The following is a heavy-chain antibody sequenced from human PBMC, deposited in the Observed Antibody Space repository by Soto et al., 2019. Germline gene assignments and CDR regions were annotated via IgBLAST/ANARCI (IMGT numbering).Heavy chain of an antibody. CDR1: GFTFSSYG. Sequence: QVQLVESGGGVVQPGRSLRLSCAASGFTFSSYGMHWVRQAPGKGLEWVAVIWYDGSNKYYADSVKGRFTISRDNSKNTLYLQMNSLRAEETAVDYCARDPRGTGGCLYYFDYWGPGTLVTVSS. J-gene: IGHJ4*02. V-gene: IGHV3-33*01. CDR2: IWYDGSNK. D-gene: IGHD7-27*01. CDR3: ARDPRGTGGCLYYFDY.